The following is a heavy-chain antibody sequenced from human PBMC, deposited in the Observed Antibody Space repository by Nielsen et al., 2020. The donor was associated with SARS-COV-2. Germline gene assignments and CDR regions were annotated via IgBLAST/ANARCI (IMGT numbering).Heavy chain of an antibody. Sequence: GESLKISCAASGFTFSSYAMSWVRQAPGKGLEWVSAISGSGGSTYYADSVKGRFTISRDNSKNTLYLQMNSLRAEDTAVYYCAKTLLLVVAATRDYVPVYFDYWGQGTLVTVSS. J-gene: IGHJ4*02. D-gene: IGHD2-15*01. CDR1: GFTFSSYA. V-gene: IGHV3-23*01. CDR3: AKTLLLVVAATRDYVPVYFDY. CDR2: ISGSGGST.